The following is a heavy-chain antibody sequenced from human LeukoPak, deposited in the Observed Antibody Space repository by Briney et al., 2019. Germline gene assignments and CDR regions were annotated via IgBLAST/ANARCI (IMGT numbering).Heavy chain of an antibody. J-gene: IGHJ5*02. D-gene: IGHD3-22*01. CDR3: AREDYYDSRSFDP. CDR2: IYSGGST. V-gene: IGHV3-53*01. CDR1: GFTVSSNY. Sequence: GGSLRLSCAASGFTVSSNYMSWVRQAPGKGLGWVSVIYSGGSTYYADSVKGRFTISRDNSKNTLYLQMNSLRAEDTAVYYCAREDYYDSRSFDPWGQGTLVTVSS.